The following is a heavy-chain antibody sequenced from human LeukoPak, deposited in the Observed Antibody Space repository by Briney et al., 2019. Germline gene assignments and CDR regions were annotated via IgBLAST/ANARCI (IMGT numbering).Heavy chain of an antibody. Sequence: GGSVKVSCKASGYTFTSYDINWVRQATGQGLDWMGWMNPNSGNTGYAQKFQGRVTMTRNTSISTAYMELSSLRTEDTAVYYCARVPRRGDRFDPWGQGTLVTVSS. CDR3: ARVPRRGDRFDP. CDR2: MNPNSGNT. D-gene: IGHD3-10*01. CDR1: GYTFTSYD. J-gene: IGHJ5*02. V-gene: IGHV1-8*01.